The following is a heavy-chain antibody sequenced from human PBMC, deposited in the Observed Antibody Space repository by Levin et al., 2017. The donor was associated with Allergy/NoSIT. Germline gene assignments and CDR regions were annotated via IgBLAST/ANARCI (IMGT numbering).Heavy chain of an antibody. J-gene: IGHJ4*02. Sequence: QAGGSLRLSCAASGFTFSSSAMDWVRLAPGEGLQWVSAIRPSGDTTYYAESVKGRFTISRDNSRNTVYLQMNHLRVEDTAKYYCAKETGGSGWYTVDYWGRGTLVTVS. V-gene: IGHV3-23*01. D-gene: IGHD6-13*01. CDR3: AKETGGSGWYTVDY. CDR2: IRPSGDTT. CDR1: GFTFSSSA.